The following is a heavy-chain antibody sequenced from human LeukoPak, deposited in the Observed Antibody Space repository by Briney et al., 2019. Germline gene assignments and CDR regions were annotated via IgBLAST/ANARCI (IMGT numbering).Heavy chain of an antibody. CDR2: IYSGGST. CDR1: GFTVSSNY. Sequence: GRSLRLSCAASGFTVSSNYMSWVRQAPGKGLEWVSVIYSGGSTYYADSVKGRFTISRDNSKNTLYLQMNSLRAEDTAVYYCASSREGSGSYSPYYYYYYMDVWGKGTTVTISS. D-gene: IGHD3-10*01. V-gene: IGHV3-53*01. CDR3: ASSREGSGSYSPYYYYYYMDV. J-gene: IGHJ6*03.